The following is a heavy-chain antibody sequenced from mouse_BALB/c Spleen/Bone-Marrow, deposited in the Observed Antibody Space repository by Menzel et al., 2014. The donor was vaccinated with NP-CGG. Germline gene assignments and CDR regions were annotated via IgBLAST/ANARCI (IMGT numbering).Heavy chain of an antibody. CDR2: ITSGGSYT. Sequence: EVKVVESGGGLVKPGGSLKLSCAASGFTFSSYTMSWVRQTPEKRLEWVATITSGGSYTYYPDSVKGRLTISRDNAKNTLYLQMSSLKSEDTAMYYCTRDNGPFDYWGQGTTLTVSS. D-gene: IGHD1-2*01. V-gene: IGHV5-6-4*01. CDR3: TRDNGPFDY. CDR1: GFTFSSYT. J-gene: IGHJ2*01.